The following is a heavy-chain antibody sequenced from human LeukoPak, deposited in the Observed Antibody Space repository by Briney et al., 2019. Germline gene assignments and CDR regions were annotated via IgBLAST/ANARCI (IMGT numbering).Heavy chain of an antibody. CDR2: IYHSEST. V-gene: IGHV4-30-2*01. J-gene: IGHJ6*02. Sequence: PSETLSLTCAVSGGSISSGGYSWSWIRQPPGKGLEWIGYIYHSESTYYNPSLKSRVTISVDRSKNQFSLKLSSVTAADTAVYYCAIGMYSSSWYTSYYYYGMDVWGQGTTVTVSS. CDR1: GGSISSGGYS. D-gene: IGHD6-13*01. CDR3: AIGMYSSSWYTSYYYYGMDV.